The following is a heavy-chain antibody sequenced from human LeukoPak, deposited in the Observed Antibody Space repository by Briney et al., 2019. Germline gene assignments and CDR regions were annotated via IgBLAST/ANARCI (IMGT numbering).Heavy chain of an antibody. CDR3: ARDQESPYYYDSSGYYSATY. J-gene: IGHJ4*02. V-gene: IGHV3-30*04. Sequence: VGSLRLSCAASGFTFSSYAMHWTCEAPGKGLEWVAVISYDGSNKYYADSVKGRFTISRDNSKNTLYLQMNSLRAEDTAVYYCARDQESPYYYDSSGYYSATYWGQGTLVTVSS. CDR2: ISYDGSNK. D-gene: IGHD3-22*01. CDR1: GFTFSSYA.